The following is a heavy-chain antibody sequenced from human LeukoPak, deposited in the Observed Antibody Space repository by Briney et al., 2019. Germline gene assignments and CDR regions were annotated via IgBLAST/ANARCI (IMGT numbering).Heavy chain of an antibody. CDR1: GFTFSSSG. V-gene: IGHV3-30*02. J-gene: IGHJ4*02. CDR3: AKESRGYSYTHLDY. CDR2: IRYDGSNK. D-gene: IGHD5-18*01. Sequence: PGGSLRLSCAASGFTFSSSGMHWVRQAPGKGLEWVAFIRYDGSNKYYADSVKGRFTISRDNSKNTLYLQMNSLRAEDTAVYYCAKESRGYSYTHLDYWGQGTLVTVSS.